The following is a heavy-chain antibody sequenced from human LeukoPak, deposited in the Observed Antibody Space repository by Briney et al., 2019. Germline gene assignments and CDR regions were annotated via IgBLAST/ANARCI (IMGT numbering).Heavy chain of an antibody. CDR1: GGTFSSYA. Sequence: GASVKVSCKASGGTFSSYAISWVRQAPGQGLEWMGGIIPIFGTANYAQKFRGRVTITADESTSTAYMELSSLRSEDTAVYYCARDHDYGDPRPYYYYYGMDVWGQGTTVTVSS. J-gene: IGHJ6*02. CDR3: ARDHDYGDPRPYYYYYGMDV. V-gene: IGHV1-69*13. D-gene: IGHD4-17*01. CDR2: IIPIFGTA.